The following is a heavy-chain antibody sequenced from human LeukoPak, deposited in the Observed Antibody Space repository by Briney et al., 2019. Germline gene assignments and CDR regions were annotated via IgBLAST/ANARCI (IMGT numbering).Heavy chain of an antibody. CDR1: GFTFSAYS. CDR2: ITRPGTTT. V-gene: IGHV3-48*04. CDR3: ARDLGVYYYYMDV. Sequence: GGSLRLSCATSGFTFSAYSLSWVRQAPGKGLEWVSHITRPGTTTYYAESVRGRFTISRDNAKNSLYLQMNSLRAEDTAVYYCARDLGVYYYYMDVWGKGTTVTISS. J-gene: IGHJ6*03. D-gene: IGHD1-26*01.